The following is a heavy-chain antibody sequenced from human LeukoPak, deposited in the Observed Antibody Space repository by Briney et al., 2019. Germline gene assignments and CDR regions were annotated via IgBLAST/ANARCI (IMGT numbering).Heavy chain of an antibody. V-gene: IGHV4-61*02. CDR2: IYTSGST. J-gene: IGHJ4*02. D-gene: IGHD6-13*01. CDR1: GGSISSGSYY. CDR3: ASGTRYSSSWALDY. Sequence: PPQTLSLTCTVSGGSISSGSYYWSWIRQPAGKGLEWIGRIYTSGSTNYNPSLKSRVTISVDTSKVQFSLKLSSVTAADTAVYYCASGTRYSSSWALDYWGQGTLVTVSS.